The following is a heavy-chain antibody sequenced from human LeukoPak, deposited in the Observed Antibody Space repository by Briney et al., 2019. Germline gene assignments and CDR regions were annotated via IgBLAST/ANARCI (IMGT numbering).Heavy chain of an antibody. CDR1: GFTFSSYA. V-gene: IGHV3-23*01. D-gene: IGHD3-22*01. CDR2: ISGSGGST. CDR3: AKVRRTYYYDSSGYLDY. Sequence: GGSLRLSCAASGFTFSSYAMSWVRRAPGKGLEWVSAISGSGGSTYYADSVKGRFTISRDNSKNTLYLQMNSLRAEDTAVYYCAKVRRTYYYDSSGYLDYWGQGTLVTVSS. J-gene: IGHJ4*02.